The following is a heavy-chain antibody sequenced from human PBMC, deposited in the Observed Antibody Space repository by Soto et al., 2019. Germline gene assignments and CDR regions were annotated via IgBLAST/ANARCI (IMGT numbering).Heavy chain of an antibody. CDR2: ISAYNGNT. Sequence: QVQLEQSGAEVKKPGASVKVSCKASGYTFTNYGISWVRQAPGQGLEWMGWISAYNGNTNYPQKLQGRVTMTTDTSTTTAYMELRSLRSDATAVYYCARVGAYCVSTSCHDYWGQGTLVTVSS. D-gene: IGHD2-2*01. CDR3: ARVGAYCVSTSCHDY. V-gene: IGHV1-18*01. J-gene: IGHJ4*02. CDR1: GYTFTNYG.